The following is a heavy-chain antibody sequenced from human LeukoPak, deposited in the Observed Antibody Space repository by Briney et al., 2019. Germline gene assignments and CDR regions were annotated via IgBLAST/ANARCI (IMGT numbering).Heavy chain of an antibody. CDR1: GFTFSSDI. CDR3: ARDLVLAV. Sequence: PGGSLRLSCAASGFTFSSDIMNWVRQAPGKGLEWVSYISSSSGTIYYADSVKGRLTISRDNAKNSLYLQMNSLKYEDTAVYYCARDLVLAVWGQGTTVTVSS. J-gene: IGHJ6*02. CDR2: ISSSSGTI. D-gene: IGHD4/OR15-4a*01. V-gene: IGHV3-48*02.